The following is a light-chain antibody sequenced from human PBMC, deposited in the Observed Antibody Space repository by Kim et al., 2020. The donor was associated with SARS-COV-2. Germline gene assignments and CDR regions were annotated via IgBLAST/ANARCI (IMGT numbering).Light chain of an antibody. CDR3: QHHSTYPIT. J-gene: IGKJ5*01. Sequence: EAVVYSVTITCRASPCIGGWLAYYQQKPGKAPKLLIYDASSVESGVPSRFSGSGSGTEFTLSISSLQPDDPATYYCQHHSTYPITFGQGTRLEIK. CDR1: PCIGGW. V-gene: IGKV1-5*01. CDR2: DAS.